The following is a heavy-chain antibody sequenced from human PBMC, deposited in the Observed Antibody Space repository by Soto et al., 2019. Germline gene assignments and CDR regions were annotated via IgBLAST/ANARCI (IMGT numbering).Heavy chain of an antibody. CDR3: ALVFIVGDFWSGYYRRYFDY. D-gene: IGHD3-3*01. CDR2: INHRGST. J-gene: IGHJ4*02. Sequence: SETLSLTCAVYGGSFSGYYWSWIRQPPGKGLEWIGEINHRGSTNYNPSLKSRVTISVDTSKNQFSPKLSSVTAADTAVYYFALVFIVGDFWSGYYRRYFDYWVQGTLVTVSS. V-gene: IGHV4-34*01. CDR1: GGSFSGYY.